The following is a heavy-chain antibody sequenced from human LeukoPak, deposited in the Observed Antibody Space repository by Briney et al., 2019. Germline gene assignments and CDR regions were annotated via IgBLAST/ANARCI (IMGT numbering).Heavy chain of an antibody. D-gene: IGHD2-2*01. Sequence: PGGSLRLSCAASGFTFSSYAMSWVRQAPGKGLEWVSAISGSGGSTYYADSVKGRFTISRDNSKNTLYLQMNSLRAEDTAVYYCAKGDSLVVPAAISGGDYWGQGTLVTVSS. CDR1: GFTFSSYA. CDR2: ISGSGGST. J-gene: IGHJ4*02. V-gene: IGHV3-23*01. CDR3: AKGDSLVVPAAISGGDY.